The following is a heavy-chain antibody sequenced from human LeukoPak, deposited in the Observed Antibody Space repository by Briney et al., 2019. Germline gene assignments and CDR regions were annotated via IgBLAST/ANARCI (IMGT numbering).Heavy chain of an antibody. CDR2: IIPNLGIA. D-gene: IGHD6-13*01. Sequence: ASVKVSCKASGRTFSSYTISWVRQAPGQGLEWMGRIIPNLGIAIYAQKFQCRLTITADNSTSTAYMELSSVRSEDTAVYYCARGLEQQLPREYFQHWGQGTLVTVSS. CDR1: GRTFSSYT. V-gene: IGHV1-69*02. CDR3: ARGLEQQLPREYFQH. J-gene: IGHJ1*01.